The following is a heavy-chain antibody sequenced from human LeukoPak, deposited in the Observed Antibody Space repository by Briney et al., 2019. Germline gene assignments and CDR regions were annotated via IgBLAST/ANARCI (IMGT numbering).Heavy chain of an antibody. V-gene: IGHV3-30*18. CDR3: AKPRDIDSWAFDV. CDR1: GFTFNNHD. CDR2: ISYDGRNK. Sequence: GGSLRLSCAASGFTFNNHDMHWVRQAPGKGLEWVAGISYDGRNKYYADSVKGRFTISRDNSKNTLNLQMDSLRTEDTAVYYCAKPRDIDSWAFDVWGQGTMVTVS. D-gene: IGHD2-15*01. J-gene: IGHJ3*01.